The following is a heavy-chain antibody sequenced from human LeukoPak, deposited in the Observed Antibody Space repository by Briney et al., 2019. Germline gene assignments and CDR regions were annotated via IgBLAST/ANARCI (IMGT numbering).Heavy chain of an antibody. J-gene: IGHJ5*02. Sequence: SQTLSLTCTVSGGSISSGSYYWSWIRQPAGKGLEWIGHIYTSGSTNSNPSLKSRVTISLDTSKNQFSLKLSSVTAADTAVYYCVRVVRGYDSSGYYSNWFDPWGQGTLVTVSS. V-gene: IGHV4-61*09. CDR3: VRVVRGYDSSGYYSNWFDP. D-gene: IGHD3-22*01. CDR2: IYTSGST. CDR1: GGSISSGSYY.